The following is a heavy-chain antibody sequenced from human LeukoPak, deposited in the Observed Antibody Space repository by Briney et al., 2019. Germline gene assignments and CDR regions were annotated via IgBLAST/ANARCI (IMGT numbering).Heavy chain of an antibody. J-gene: IGHJ4*02. D-gene: IGHD6-13*01. V-gene: IGHV3-7*01. CDR2: IKPDGSET. CDR3: GGFGYEAAVDL. Sequence: GGSLRLSCAASGFTFSTYWMTWVRQAPGKGLDWLANIKPDGSETYYVDPVKGRFTISRDNAKNFLYLQMNSLRGEDTAVYHCGGFGYEAAVDLWGQGTLVTVSS. CDR1: GFTFSTYW.